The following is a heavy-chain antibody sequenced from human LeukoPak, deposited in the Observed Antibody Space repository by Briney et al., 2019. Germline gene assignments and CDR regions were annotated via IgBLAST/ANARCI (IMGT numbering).Heavy chain of an antibody. D-gene: IGHD1-26*01. CDR2: ISSSGSGGNT. J-gene: IGHJ2*01. V-gene: IGHV3-23*01. CDR1: GVALSSYA. Sequence: GGSLRLSCAASGVALSSYAMSWARQAPGKGREWVSGISSSGSGGNTYYADSVKGRFTISRDSSKNTLFLHMNTLRAEDTAIYYCAKDRTVGASYWYFDLWGRGTLVTVSS. CDR3: AKDRTVGASYWYFDL.